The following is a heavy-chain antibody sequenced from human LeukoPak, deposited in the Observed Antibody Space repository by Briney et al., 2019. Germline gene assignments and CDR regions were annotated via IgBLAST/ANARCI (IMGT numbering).Heavy chain of an antibody. CDR1: GYTFTSYY. J-gene: IGHJ4*02. Sequence: ASVKVSCMASGYTFTSYYMHWVRQAPGQGLEWMGIINPSGGSTSYAQKFQGRVTMTRDTSTSTVYMELSSLRSEDTAVYYCARGRCSSTSCYLLDYWGQGTLVTVSS. CDR3: ARGRCSSTSCYLLDY. D-gene: IGHD2-2*01. V-gene: IGHV1-46*03. CDR2: INPSGGST.